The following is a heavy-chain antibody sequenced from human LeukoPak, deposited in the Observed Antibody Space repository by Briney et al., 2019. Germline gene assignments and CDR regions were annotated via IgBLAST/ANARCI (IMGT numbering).Heavy chain of an antibody. V-gene: IGHV3-9*03. CDR3: AKDIGAVAGPFDY. J-gene: IGHJ4*02. CDR2: ISWNSGSI. D-gene: IGHD6-19*01. CDR1: GFTFDDYA. Sequence: GRSLRLSCAASGFTFDDYAMHWVRHAPGKGLEWVSGISWNSGSIGYADSVKGRFTISRDNAKNSPYLQMNSLRAEDMALYYCAKDIGAVAGPFDYWGQGTLVTVSS.